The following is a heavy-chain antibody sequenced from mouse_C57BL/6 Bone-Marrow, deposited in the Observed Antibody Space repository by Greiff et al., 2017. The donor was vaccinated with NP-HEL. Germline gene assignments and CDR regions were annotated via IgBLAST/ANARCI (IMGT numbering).Heavy chain of an antibody. J-gene: IGHJ3*01. Sequence: VQLQQSGAELVRPGASVTLSCKASGYTFTDYEMHWVKQTPVHGLEWIGAIDPETGGTAYNQKFKGKAILTADKSTSTAYVERRSLTSADSAVDYCTRTDWDVDWFAYWGEGSLVTV. CDR3: TRTDWDVDWFAY. CDR2: IDPETGGT. D-gene: IGHD4-1*01. V-gene: IGHV1-15*01. CDR1: GYTFTDYE.